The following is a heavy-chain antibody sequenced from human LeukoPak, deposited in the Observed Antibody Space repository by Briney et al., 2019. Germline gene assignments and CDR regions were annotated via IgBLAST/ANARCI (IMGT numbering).Heavy chain of an antibody. J-gene: IGHJ3*02. Sequence: GGSLRLSCVASGSTFSSYAMSWVRQAPGEGLEWVSGISGSGRNDYYADSVKGRFTISRDNSKNTLYLEMNSLRAEDTAMYYCAKDSTSSRASGSYAFDIWGQGTMVTVSS. CDR1: GSTFSSYA. D-gene: IGHD3-10*01. CDR3: AKDSTSSRASGSYAFDI. CDR2: ISGSGRND. V-gene: IGHV3-23*01.